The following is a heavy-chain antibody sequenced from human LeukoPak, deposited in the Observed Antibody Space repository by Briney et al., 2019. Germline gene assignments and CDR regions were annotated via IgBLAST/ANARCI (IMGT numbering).Heavy chain of an antibody. V-gene: IGHV1-18*01. J-gene: IGHJ4*02. Sequence: GASVKVSCKASGYIFTSRAITWVRQAPGQGLEWMGWISTYNGNTNYAQNLWGRVTLTTDTSTSTAYMELRNLRSDDTAVYYCARDRGGSPGPLIDYWGQGTLVTVSS. CDR3: ARDRGGSPGPLIDY. CDR2: ISTYNGNT. CDR1: GYIFTSRA. D-gene: IGHD1-26*01.